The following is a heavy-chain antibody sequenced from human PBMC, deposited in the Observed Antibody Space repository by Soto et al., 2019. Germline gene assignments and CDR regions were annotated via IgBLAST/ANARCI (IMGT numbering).Heavy chain of an antibody. CDR3: ARGAYYYDSSGLSY. J-gene: IGHJ4*02. CDR2: ISSSSSTI. V-gene: IGHV3-48*01. D-gene: IGHD3-22*01. CDR1: GFTVSSYS. Sequence: EVQLEESGGGLVQPGGSLRLSCAASGFTVSSYSMNWVRQAPGKGLEWVSYISSSSSTIYYADSVKGRFTISRDNAKNSLYLQMNSLRAEDTAVYYCARGAYYYDSSGLSYWGQGTLVTVSS.